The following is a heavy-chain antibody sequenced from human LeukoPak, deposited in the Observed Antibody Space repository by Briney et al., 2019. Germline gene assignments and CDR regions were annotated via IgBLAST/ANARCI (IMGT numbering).Heavy chain of an antibody. CDR1: GFTVGNNY. V-gene: IGHV3-66*02. J-gene: IGHJ4*02. CDR2: IYSDGST. D-gene: IGHD1-26*01. CDR3: ARDPGGGPTHGY. Sequence: GGSLRLSCAASGFTVGNNYKSWVRQAPGEGLEWVSVIYSDGSTYYADSVKARFTISRDNSKNTLYLQMNSLRADDTAVYYCARDPGGGPTHGYWGQGTLVTVSS.